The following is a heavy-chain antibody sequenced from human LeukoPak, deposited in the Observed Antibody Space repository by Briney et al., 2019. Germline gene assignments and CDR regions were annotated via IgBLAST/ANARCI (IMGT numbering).Heavy chain of an antibody. CDR2: INPNSGGT. D-gene: IGHD3-16*01. V-gene: IGHV1-2*02. CDR1: GYTFTGYY. Sequence: GASVKVSCKASGYTFTGYYMHWVRQAPGQGLEWMGWINPNSGGTNYAQKFQGRVTMTRDTSISTAYMELSRLRSDDTAVYYCARDRWMITFAGAYYFDYWGQGTPVTVSS. J-gene: IGHJ4*02. CDR3: ARDRWMITFAGAYYFDY.